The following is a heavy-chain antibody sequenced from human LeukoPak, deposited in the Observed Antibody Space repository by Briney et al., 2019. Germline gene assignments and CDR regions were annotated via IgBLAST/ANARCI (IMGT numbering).Heavy chain of an antibody. D-gene: IGHD5-12*01. V-gene: IGHV4-59*01. Sequence: SETLSFTCTVSGGSISTYYWSWIRQPPGKGLEWIGYVYYSGSTNYNPSLKSRVTISVDPSKSQFSLNLSSMTAADTAVYYCATRDSGYDAWYFDLWGRGTLVTVSS. CDR1: GGSISTYY. CDR2: VYYSGST. CDR3: ATRDSGYDAWYFDL. J-gene: IGHJ2*01.